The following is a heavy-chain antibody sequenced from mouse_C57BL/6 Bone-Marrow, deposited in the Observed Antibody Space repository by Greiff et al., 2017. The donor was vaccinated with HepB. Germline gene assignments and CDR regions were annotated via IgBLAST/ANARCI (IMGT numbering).Heavy chain of an antibody. CDR3: ARDTNWGYFDY. D-gene: IGHD4-1*01. Sequence: EVQRVESGGGLVQSGRSLRLSCATSGFTFSDFYMEWVRQAPGKGLEWIAASRNKANDYTTEYSASVKGRFIVSRDTSQSILYLQMNALRAEDTAIYYCARDTNWGYFDYWGQGTTLTVSS. J-gene: IGHJ2*01. CDR2: SRNKANDYTT. CDR1: GFTFSDFY. V-gene: IGHV7-1*01.